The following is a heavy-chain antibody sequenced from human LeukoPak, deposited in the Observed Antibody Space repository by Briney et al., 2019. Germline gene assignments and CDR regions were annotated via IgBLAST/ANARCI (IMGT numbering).Heavy chain of an antibody. V-gene: IGHV1-8*02. Sequence: ASVKVSCKASGGTFSSYAISWVRQAPGQGLEWMGWMNPNSGNTGYAQKFQGRVTMTRNTSISTAYMELSSLRSEDTAVYYCARVAAGVPKYFQHWGQGTLVTVSS. CDR3: ARVAAGVPKYFQH. J-gene: IGHJ1*01. CDR2: MNPNSGNT. D-gene: IGHD6-13*01. CDR1: GGTFSSYA.